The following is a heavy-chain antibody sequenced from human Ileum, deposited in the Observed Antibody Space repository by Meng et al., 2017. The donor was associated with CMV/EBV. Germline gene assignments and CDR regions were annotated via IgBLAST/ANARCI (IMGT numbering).Heavy chain of an antibody. D-gene: IGHD6-19*01. CDR3: AKPRGAVAFDAFAI. V-gene: IGHV3-23*01. Sequence: EXQLLEXXXGWVQPGXSLRLSXAASGFTFPSYGMSWVRQAPGKGLEWVSAITDSGGGTNYADSVKGRFTISRDNSKNTLYLQMNSLRVEDTAVYHCAKPRGAVAFDAFAIWGHGTMVTVSS. CDR2: ITDSGGGT. CDR1: GFTFPSYG. J-gene: IGHJ3*02.